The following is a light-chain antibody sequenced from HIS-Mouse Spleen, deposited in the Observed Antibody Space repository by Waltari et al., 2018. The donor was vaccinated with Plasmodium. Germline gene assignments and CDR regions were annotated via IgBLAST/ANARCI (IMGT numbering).Light chain of an antibody. CDR2: QDS. CDR1: KLGDKY. Sequence: SYELTQPPSVSVSPGQTASITCSGAKLGDKYACWYQQKPGQSPVLVIYQDSKRPSGIPARVSGSNSGNTATLTISGTQAMDEADYYCQAWDSSTVVFGGGTKLTVL. CDR3: QAWDSSTVV. V-gene: IGLV3-1*01. J-gene: IGLJ2*01.